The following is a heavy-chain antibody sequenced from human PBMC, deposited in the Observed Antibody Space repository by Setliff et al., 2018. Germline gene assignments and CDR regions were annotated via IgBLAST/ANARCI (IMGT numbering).Heavy chain of an antibody. V-gene: IGHV1-18*01. CDR3: ARLPRTVTHFDY. J-gene: IGHJ4*02. Sequence: VKVSCKASGFTFRNYAISWVRQAPGQGLEWMGWISAYNGDTTYTQNLQGRVTLTTDTSTTTAYMELRSLRSDDTAVYFCARLPRTVTHFDYWGQGALVTVSS. CDR2: ISAYNGDT. CDR1: GFTFRNYA. D-gene: IGHD4-17*01.